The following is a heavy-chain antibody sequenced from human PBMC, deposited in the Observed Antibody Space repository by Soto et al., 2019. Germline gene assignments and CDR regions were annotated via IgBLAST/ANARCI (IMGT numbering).Heavy chain of an antibody. CDR3: AIRAPWRIGRYYYGMDV. CDR2: INHSGST. Sequence: SETLSLTCAVYGGSFSGYYWSWIRQPPGKGLEWIGEINHSGSTNYNPSHKSRVTISVDTSKNQFSLKLSSVTAADTAVYYCAIRAPWRIGRYYYGMDVWGQGTTVTVSS. V-gene: IGHV4-34*01. J-gene: IGHJ6*02. CDR1: GGSFSGYY. D-gene: IGHD2-15*01.